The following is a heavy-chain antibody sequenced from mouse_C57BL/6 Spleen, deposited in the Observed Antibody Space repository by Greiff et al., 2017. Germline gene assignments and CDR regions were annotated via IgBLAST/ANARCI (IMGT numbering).Heavy chain of an antibody. Sequence: EVQGVESGGDLVKPGGSLKLSCAASGFTFSSYGMSWVRQTPDKRLEWVATISSGGSYTYYPDSVKGRFTISRDNAKNTLYLQMSSLKSEDTAMYYCARGGNYYFDYWGQGTTLTVSS. CDR2: ISSGGSYT. CDR3: ARGGNYYFDY. V-gene: IGHV5-6*01. CDR1: GFTFSSYG. D-gene: IGHD2-1*01. J-gene: IGHJ2*01.